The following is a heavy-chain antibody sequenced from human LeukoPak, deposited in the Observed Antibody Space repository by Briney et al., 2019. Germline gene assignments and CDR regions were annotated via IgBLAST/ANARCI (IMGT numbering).Heavy chain of an antibody. J-gene: IGHJ4*02. CDR3: ARDERLLSFLK. D-gene: IGHD3-3*01. CDR1: GFTFSNYG. Sequence: GGTLRLSCAASGFTFSNYGMSWVRQAPGKGLEWVSGIGSSGGSTYYADSVKGRFTISRDNSKNTLYLQMNSLRAEDTAIYYCARDERLLSFLKWGQGTLVTVSS. CDR2: IGSSGGST. V-gene: IGHV3-23*01.